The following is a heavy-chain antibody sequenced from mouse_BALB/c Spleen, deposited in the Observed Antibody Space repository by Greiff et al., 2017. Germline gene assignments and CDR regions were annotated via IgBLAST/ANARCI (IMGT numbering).Heavy chain of an antibody. CDR3: ARDAFYGGFAY. V-gene: IGHV7-1*02. D-gene: IGHD1-1*02. J-gene: IGHJ3*01. CDR2: SRNKANDYTT. CDR1: GFTFSDFY. Sequence: EVKLVESGGGLVQPGGSLRLSCATSGFTFSDFYMEWVRQPPGKRLEWIAASRNKANDYTTEYSASVKGRFIVSRDTSQSILYLQMNALRAEDTAIYYGARDAFYGGFAYWGQGTLVTVSA.